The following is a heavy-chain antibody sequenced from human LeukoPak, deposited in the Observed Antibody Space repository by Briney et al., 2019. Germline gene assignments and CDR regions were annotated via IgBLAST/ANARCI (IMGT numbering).Heavy chain of an antibody. V-gene: IGHV3-30*18. Sequence: PGRSLRLSCAASGFTFSNYGMHWVRQAPGKGLEWVAVLSYDGSNEYYADSVKGRFAISRDNSKNTLYLQMNSLRADDTAVYYCAKDRSPSVVRGLIVGYFDYWGQGTLVTVSS. D-gene: IGHD3-10*01. CDR3: AKDRSPSVVRGLIVGYFDY. CDR2: LSYDGSNE. J-gene: IGHJ4*02. CDR1: GFTFSNYG.